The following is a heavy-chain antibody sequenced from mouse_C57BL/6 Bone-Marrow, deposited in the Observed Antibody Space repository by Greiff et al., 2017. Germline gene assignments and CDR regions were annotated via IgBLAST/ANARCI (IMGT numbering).Heavy chain of an antibody. J-gene: IGHJ3*01. V-gene: IGHV5-17*01. CDR1: GFTFSDYG. Sequence: EVQRVESGGGLVKPGGSLKLSCAASGFTFSDYGMHWVRQAPEKGLEWVAYISSGSSTNYYADTVKGRFTISGDNAKNTLFLQMTSLRSEDTAVYYCARGECGSRVAYWGQGTRVTVSA. CDR2: ISSGSSTN. CDR3: ARGECGSRVAY. D-gene: IGHD1-1*01.